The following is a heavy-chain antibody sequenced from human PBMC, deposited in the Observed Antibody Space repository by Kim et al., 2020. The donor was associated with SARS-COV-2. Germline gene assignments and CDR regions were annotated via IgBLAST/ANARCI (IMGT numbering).Heavy chain of an antibody. CDR3: ATGLGSSGWLNFDY. V-gene: IGHV1-24*01. J-gene: IGHJ4*02. Sequence: ASVKVSCKVSGYTLTELSMHWVRQAPGKGLEWMGGFDPEDGETIYAQKFQGRVTMTEDTSTDTAYMELSSLRSEDTAVYYCATGLGSSGWLNFDYWGQGTLVTVSS. D-gene: IGHD6-19*01. CDR1: GYTLTELS. CDR2: FDPEDGET.